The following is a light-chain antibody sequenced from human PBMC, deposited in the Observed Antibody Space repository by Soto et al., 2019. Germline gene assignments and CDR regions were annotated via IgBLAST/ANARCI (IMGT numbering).Light chain of an antibody. CDR1: KNDIGVYDF. J-gene: IGLJ1*01. Sequence: QSVLTQPPSASGSPGQSVTISCTGTKNDIGVYDFVSWYQHHPGKAPRLIIYEVVQRPSGVPDRFSGSKSGNTASLTVSGLQAADEADYFCFSFTTTSTHVFGNGTKVTVL. V-gene: IGLV2-8*01. CDR2: EVV. CDR3: FSFTTTSTHV.